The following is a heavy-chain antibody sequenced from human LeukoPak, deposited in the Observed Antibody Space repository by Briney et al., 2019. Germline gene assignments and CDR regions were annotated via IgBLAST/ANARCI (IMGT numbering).Heavy chain of an antibody. CDR1: GYTFTSYG. V-gene: IGHV1-18*01. Sequence: GASVKVSCKASGYTFTSYGISWVRQAPGQGLEWMGWISAYNGNTNYAQKLQGRVTMTTDTSTSTAYMELRSLRSDDTAVYYCARDHATGTTRYYYYGMDVWGQGTTVTVPS. CDR3: ARDHATGTTRYYYYGMDV. D-gene: IGHD1-7*01. CDR2: ISAYNGNT. J-gene: IGHJ6*02.